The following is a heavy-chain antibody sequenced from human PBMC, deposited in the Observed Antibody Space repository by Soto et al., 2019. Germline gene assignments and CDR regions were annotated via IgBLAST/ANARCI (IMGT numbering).Heavy chain of an antibody. CDR2: IDASDSLT. D-gene: IGHD1-1*01. V-gene: IGHV5-10-1*01. CDR1: GYTFTSYW. J-gene: IGHJ5*02. Sequence: GESLKISCKGSGYTFTSYWISWVRQMPGKGLEWMGRIDASDSLTNYSPSFQGHVSISADKSISTAYLQWSSLKASDTAIYYCARHEPLMHWSPPRDRFDHWGQGTLVTVSS. CDR3: ARHEPLMHWSPPRDRFDH.